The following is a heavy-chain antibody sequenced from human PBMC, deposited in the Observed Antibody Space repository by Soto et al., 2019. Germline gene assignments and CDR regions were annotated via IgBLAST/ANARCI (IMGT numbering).Heavy chain of an antibody. V-gene: IGHV1-18*01. J-gene: IGHJ4*02. CDR3: AREGGSSTYYPLELDF. D-gene: IGHD6-13*01. CDR1: GYVFNHYG. CDR2: LAPFNGKT. Sequence: GASLKVYCKASGYVFNHYGGNWVRQAPGQGLEWVGWLAPFNGKTSSLQRLQDRISMTIDTSASTAYLEVRSLTSDDTGVYFCAREGGSSTYYPLELDFWGQGTLLTVYS.